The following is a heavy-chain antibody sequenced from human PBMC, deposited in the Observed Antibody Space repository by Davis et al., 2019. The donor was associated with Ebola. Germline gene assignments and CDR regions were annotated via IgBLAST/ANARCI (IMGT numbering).Heavy chain of an antibody. Sequence: PSETLSLTCTVSGGSISSGDYYWSWIRQPPGKGLEWIGYIYYSGSTYYNPSLKSRVTISVDTSKNQFSLKLSSVTAADTAVYYCAILSIAARGAQNWFDPWGQGTLVTVSS. CDR3: AILSIAARGAQNWFDP. V-gene: IGHV4-30-4*08. J-gene: IGHJ5*02. D-gene: IGHD6-6*01. CDR2: IYYSGST. CDR1: GGSISSGDYY.